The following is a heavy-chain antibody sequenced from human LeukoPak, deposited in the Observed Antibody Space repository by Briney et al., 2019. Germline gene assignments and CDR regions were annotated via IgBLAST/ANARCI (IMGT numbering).Heavy chain of an antibody. CDR2: IYSSGST. J-gene: IGHJ4*02. CDR1: GGSISSYY. D-gene: IGHD3-22*01. V-gene: IGHV4-4*07. CDR3: ARAGDSSGYYWVFDY. Sequence: SETLSLTCTVSGGSISSYYWSWIRQPAGKGLEWIGRIYSSGSTNYNPSLKSRLSMSVDTSKNQFSLRLSSVTAADTAVYYCARAGDSSGYYWVFDYWGQGTLVTVSS.